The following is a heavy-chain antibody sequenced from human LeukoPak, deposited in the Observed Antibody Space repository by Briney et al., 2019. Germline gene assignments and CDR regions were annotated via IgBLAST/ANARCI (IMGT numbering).Heavy chain of an antibody. Sequence: GGSLRLSCAASGFSFSDYYMHWLRQAPGRGLEWLSYISMSSSTISYADSVKGRFTISRDNGKTSFYLQMNNLRVEDTAVYYCARVLHKRNYDSSTYYGYWGQGTLVTVSS. J-gene: IGHJ4*02. CDR3: ARVLHKRNYDSSTYYGY. V-gene: IGHV3-11*04. CDR2: ISMSSSTI. D-gene: IGHD3-22*01. CDR1: GFSFSDYY.